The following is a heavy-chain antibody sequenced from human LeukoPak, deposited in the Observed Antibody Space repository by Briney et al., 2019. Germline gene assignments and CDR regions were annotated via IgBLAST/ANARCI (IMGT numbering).Heavy chain of an antibody. CDR1: GFTFNNYW. V-gene: IGHV3-74*01. Sequence: GGSLRLSCAASGFTFNNYWMHWVRQAPGKGLVWVSHINSDGSTTNYADSVKGRFTISRDNSKNTLYLQMNSLRADDTAVYYCARYCSSTSCYGRDYYYGMDVWGQGTTVTVSS. CDR2: INSDGSTT. J-gene: IGHJ6*02. D-gene: IGHD2-2*01. CDR3: ARYCSSTSCYGRDYYYGMDV.